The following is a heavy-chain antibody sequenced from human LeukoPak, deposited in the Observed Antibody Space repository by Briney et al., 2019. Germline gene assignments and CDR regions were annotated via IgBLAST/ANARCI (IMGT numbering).Heavy chain of an antibody. J-gene: IGHJ5*02. D-gene: IGHD3-10*01. Sequence: ASVKVSCKASGYTFTSYYMHWVRQAPGQGLEWMGIINPSGGSTSYAQKFQGRVTMTRDTSTSTVYMELSSLRSEDTAVYYCARDYGGYYGSGRADWFAPWGQGTLVTVSS. CDR2: INPSGGST. V-gene: IGHV1-46*01. CDR1: GYTFTSYY. CDR3: ARDYGGYYGSGRADWFAP.